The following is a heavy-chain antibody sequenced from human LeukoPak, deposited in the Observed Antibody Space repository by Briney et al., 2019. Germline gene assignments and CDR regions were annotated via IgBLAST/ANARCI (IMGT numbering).Heavy chain of an antibody. Sequence: PGGSLRLSCAASGFTFSSYEMNWVRQAPGKGLEWVSYISSSGSTIYYADSVKGRFTISRDNAKNSLYLQMNSLRAEDTAVYYCARRTYSSSWYYYYYYMDVWGKGTTVTISS. V-gene: IGHV3-48*03. CDR1: GFTFSSYE. D-gene: IGHD6-13*01. J-gene: IGHJ6*03. CDR2: ISSSGSTI. CDR3: ARRTYSSSWYYYYYYMDV.